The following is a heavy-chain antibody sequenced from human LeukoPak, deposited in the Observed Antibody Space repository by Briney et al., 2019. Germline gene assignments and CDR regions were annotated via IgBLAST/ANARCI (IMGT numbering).Heavy chain of an antibody. Sequence: GGSLRLSCAASGFTFSSYSMNWVRQAPGKGLEWVSSISSYSSYIYYADSVKGRFTIFRENANNSLYLQMNSLRAEDATVFFCARAIRGRGYDDAFDIWGQGTMVTVSP. J-gene: IGHJ3*02. CDR1: GFTFSSYS. V-gene: IGHV3-21*01. CDR3: ARAIRGRGYDDAFDI. D-gene: IGHD3-10*01. CDR2: ISSYSSYI.